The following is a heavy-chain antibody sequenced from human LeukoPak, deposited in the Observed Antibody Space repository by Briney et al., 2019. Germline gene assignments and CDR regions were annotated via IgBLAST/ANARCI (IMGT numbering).Heavy chain of an antibody. CDR3: ARVRAYYYEA. V-gene: IGHV4-34*01. Sequence: PSETLSLTCAVYGGSFSGHYWSWIRQPPGKGLEWIGEINHSGSTNYNPSLKSRVTISVDTSKNQFSLKLSSVTAADTAVYYCARVRAYYYEAWGQGTLVTVSS. CDR1: GGSFSGHY. J-gene: IGHJ5*02. CDR2: INHSGST. D-gene: IGHD3-22*01.